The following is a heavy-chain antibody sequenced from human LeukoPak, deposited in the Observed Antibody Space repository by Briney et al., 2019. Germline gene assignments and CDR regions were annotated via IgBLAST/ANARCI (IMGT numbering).Heavy chain of an antibody. CDR2: IYYSGGT. V-gene: IGHV4-59*01. Sequence: PSETLSLTCTVYGGSISSDYWSWIRQPPGKGLDWIGYIYYSGGTNYNPSLKSRVTISVDTSKNQFSLKLSSVTAADTAVYYCARLIHDYGNYFDYWGQGTLVTVSS. D-gene: IGHD4-17*01. CDR1: GGSISSDY. J-gene: IGHJ4*02. CDR3: ARLIHDYGNYFDY.